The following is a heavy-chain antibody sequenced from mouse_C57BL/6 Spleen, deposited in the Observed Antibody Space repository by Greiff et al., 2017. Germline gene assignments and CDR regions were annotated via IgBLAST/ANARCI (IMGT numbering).Heavy chain of an antibody. V-gene: IGHV2-2*01. CDR2: IWSGGST. CDR1: GFSLTSYG. CDR3: ARRPSSYAMDY. Sequence: VQLQQSGPGLVQPSQSLSITCTVSGFSLTSYGVHWVRQSPGKGLEWLGVIWSGGSTDYNAAFISRLSLSKDNSKSQVFFKMNSLQADDTAIYYCARRPSSYAMDYWGQGTSVTVSS. J-gene: IGHJ4*01.